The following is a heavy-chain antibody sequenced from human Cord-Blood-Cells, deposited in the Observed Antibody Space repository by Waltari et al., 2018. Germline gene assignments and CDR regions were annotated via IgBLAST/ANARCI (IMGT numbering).Heavy chain of an antibody. D-gene: IGHD2-8*01. CDR3: ARSGCTNGVCYYGMDV. CDR2: INPNSGGT. CDR1: GYTFTGYY. Sequence: QVQLVQSGAEVKKPGASVKVSCKASGYTFTGYYMHWVRQAPGQGLEWMGWINPNSGGTNYAQKFQGWVTITRDTSISTAYMELNSLRSDDTAVYYCARSGCTNGVCYYGMDVWGQGTTVTVSS. V-gene: IGHV1-2*04. J-gene: IGHJ6*02.